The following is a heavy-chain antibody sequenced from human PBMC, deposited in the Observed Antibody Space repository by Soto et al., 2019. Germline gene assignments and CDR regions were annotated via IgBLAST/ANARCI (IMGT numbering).Heavy chain of an antibody. Sequence: EVQLVESGGGWVQPGGSLRLSCAASGFSFSNYAMNWVRQAPGKGLEWVSYISSSSDTVYHTDSVKGRFTISRDNVKNSLSLQMNSLRDEDTAVYYCARYPRFDCWGQGILVTVSS. CDR2: ISSSSDTV. V-gene: IGHV3-48*02. CDR1: GFSFSNYA. J-gene: IGHJ4*02. CDR3: ARYPRFDC.